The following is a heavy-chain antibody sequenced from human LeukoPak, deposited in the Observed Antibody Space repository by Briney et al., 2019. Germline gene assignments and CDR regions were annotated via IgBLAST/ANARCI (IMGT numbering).Heavy chain of an antibody. CDR3: ARDGYYDSMDAFDI. CDR1: GYTFTSYA. CDR2: INAGNGNT. J-gene: IGHJ3*02. V-gene: IGHV1-3*01. Sequence: GASVKVSCKASGYTFTSYAMHWVRQAPGQRLEWMGWINAGNGNTKYSQKFQGRVTMTEDTSTDTAYMELSSLRSEDTAVYYCARDGYYDSMDAFDIWGQGTMVTVSS. D-gene: IGHD3-22*01.